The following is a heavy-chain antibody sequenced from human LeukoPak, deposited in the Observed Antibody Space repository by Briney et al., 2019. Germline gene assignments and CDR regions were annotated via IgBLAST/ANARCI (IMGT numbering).Heavy chain of an antibody. CDR1: GYTFNNYA. V-gene: IGHV1-2*02. CDR2: INPNSGGT. D-gene: IGHD3-3*01. Sequence: ASVKVSCKASGYTFNNYAMNWVRQAPGQGLEWMGWINPNSGGTNYAQKFQGRVTMTRDTSISTAYMELSRLRSDDTAVYCCARDRFAHPYDFWSAPGYWGQGTLVTVSS. CDR3: ARDRFAHPYDFWSAPGY. J-gene: IGHJ4*02.